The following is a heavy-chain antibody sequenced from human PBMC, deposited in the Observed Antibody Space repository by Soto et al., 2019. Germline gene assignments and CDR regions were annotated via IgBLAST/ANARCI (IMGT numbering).Heavy chain of an antibody. CDR2: ISDSGTKT. CDR3: AKDGNRKDDY. V-gene: IGHV3-23*01. CDR1: GFSISDYA. Sequence: AGGSLRLSCSASGFSISDYAMSWVRQAPGKGLEWVSSISDSGTKTFYADSVKGRFAISRDTSKNTVYMQMNNLRVEDTALYYCAKDGNRKDDYWGQGTVVTVSS. J-gene: IGHJ4*02.